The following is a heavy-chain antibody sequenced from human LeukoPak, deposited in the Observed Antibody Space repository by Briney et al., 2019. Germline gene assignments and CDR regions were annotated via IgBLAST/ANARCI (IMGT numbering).Heavy chain of an antibody. V-gene: IGHV3-7*01. Sequence: GGSLRLSCATSGITFSRYWMTWVRQAPGKGLEWVANIKQDGSEKYYVDSVKGRFTISRDSAKNSLYLQMNSLRAEDTAVYYCATRVVFDWLLFDYWGQGTLVSVSS. CDR1: GITFSRYW. CDR2: IKQDGSEK. CDR3: ATRVVFDWLLFDY. D-gene: IGHD3-9*01. J-gene: IGHJ4*02.